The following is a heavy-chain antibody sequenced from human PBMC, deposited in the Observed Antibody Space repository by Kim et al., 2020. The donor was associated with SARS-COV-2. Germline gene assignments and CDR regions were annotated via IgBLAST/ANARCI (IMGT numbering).Heavy chain of an antibody. CDR3: ARALPKYSSSWYRFDY. Sequence: KFQGRVTITADESTSTAYMELSSLRSEDTAVYYCARALPKYSSSWYRFDYWGQGTLVTVSS. D-gene: IGHD6-13*01. J-gene: IGHJ4*02. V-gene: IGHV1-69*01.